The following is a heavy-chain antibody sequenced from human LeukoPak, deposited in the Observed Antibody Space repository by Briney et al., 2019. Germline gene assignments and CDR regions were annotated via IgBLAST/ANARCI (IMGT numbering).Heavy chain of an antibody. J-gene: IGHJ4*02. D-gene: IGHD4-17*01. CDR2: ISSSSSYI. CDR1: GFTFSSYS. Sequence: GGSLRLSCAASGFTFSSYSMNWVRQAPGKGLEWVSSISSSSSYIYYADSVKGRLTISRDNAKNSLYLQMNSLRAEDTAVYYCARSPPEPMTTVTSHDYWGQGTLVTVSS. V-gene: IGHV3-21*01. CDR3: ARSPPEPMTTVTSHDY.